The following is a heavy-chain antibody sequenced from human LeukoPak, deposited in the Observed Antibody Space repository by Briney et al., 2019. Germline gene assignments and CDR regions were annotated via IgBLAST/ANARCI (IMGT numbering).Heavy chain of an antibody. D-gene: IGHD5-12*01. CDR1: GGSISSGGYY. CDR3: AGDSGYDLGGRY. J-gene: IGHJ4*02. Sequence: TLSLTCTVSGGSISSGGYYWSWIRQHPGKGLVWIGYIYYSGSTYYNPSLKSRVTISVDTSKNQFSLRLSSVTAADTAVYYCAGDSGYDLGGRYWGQGTLVTVSS. V-gene: IGHV4-31*03. CDR2: IYYSGST.